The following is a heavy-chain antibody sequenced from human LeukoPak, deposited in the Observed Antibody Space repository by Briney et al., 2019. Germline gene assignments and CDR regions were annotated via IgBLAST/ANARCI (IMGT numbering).Heavy chain of an antibody. CDR1: GFTFGDLA. CDR3: TRAVKPTIVRGVSYYFDY. J-gene: IGHJ4*02. CDR2: IRSKAYGGTT. V-gene: IGHV3-49*04. D-gene: IGHD3-10*01. Sequence: GGSLRLSCTASGFTFGDLAMSWVRQAPGKGLEWVGFIRSKAYGGTTAYAASVKCRVTTSRDDSKSIAYLQRNSLKTEDTAVYYCTRAVKPTIVRGVSYYFDYWGQGTLVTVSS.